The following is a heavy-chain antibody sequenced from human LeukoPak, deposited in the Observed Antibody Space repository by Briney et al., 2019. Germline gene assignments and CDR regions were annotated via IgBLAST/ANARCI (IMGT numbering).Heavy chain of an antibody. J-gene: IGHJ3*02. CDR1: GGSISSGDYY. D-gene: IGHD3-16*02. Sequence: SQTLSLTCTVSGGSISSGDYYWSWIRQPPGKGLEWIGYIYYSGSTYYNPSLKSRVTISVDTSKNQFSLKLSSVTAADTAVYYCARAPLGSDAFDIWGQGTMVTVSS. V-gene: IGHV4-30-4*08. CDR3: ARAPLGSDAFDI. CDR2: IYYSGST.